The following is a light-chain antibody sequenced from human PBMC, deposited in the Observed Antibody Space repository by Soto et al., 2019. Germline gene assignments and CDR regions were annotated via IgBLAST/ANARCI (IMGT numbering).Light chain of an antibody. V-gene: IGLV2-23*01. CDR2: EGT. CDR1: TSDVGSYNL. J-gene: IGLJ2*01. CDR3: SSYAGSGTHVV. Sequence: QSVLTQPASVYGSPGQSITISCTGTTSDVGSYNLVSWYQQHPGKVPQLMIYEGTKRPSGVSNRFSGSQSGNTASLTISGLQAEDEADYYCSSYAGSGTHVVFGGGTKLTVL.